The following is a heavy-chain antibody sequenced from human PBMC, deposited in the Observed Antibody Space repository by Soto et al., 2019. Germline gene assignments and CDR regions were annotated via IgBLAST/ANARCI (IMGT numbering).Heavy chain of an antibody. J-gene: IGHJ6*02. CDR2: INPSGGST. Sequence: QVQLVQSGAEVKKPGASVKVSCKASGYTFTSYYTHWVRQAPGQGLEWMGIINPSGGSTSYAQKFQGRVTMTRDTSTSTVYMELSSLRSEDTAVYYCARASIAARRVLYYGMDVWGQGTTVTVSS. D-gene: IGHD6-6*01. CDR3: ARASIAARRVLYYGMDV. CDR1: GYTFTSYY. V-gene: IGHV1-46*01.